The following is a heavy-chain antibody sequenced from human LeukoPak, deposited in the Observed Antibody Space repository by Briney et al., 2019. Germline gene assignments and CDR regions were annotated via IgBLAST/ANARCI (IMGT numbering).Heavy chain of an antibody. Sequence: PSETLSLTCTVSDGSISSGSYYWSWIRQPAGKGLEWIGRIYTSGSTNYNPSLKSRVTISVDTSKNQFSLKLSSVTAADTAVYYCARGLIRAFDYWGQGTLVTVSS. J-gene: IGHJ4*02. D-gene: IGHD2-21*01. CDR1: DGSISSGSYY. CDR3: ARGLIRAFDY. V-gene: IGHV4-61*02. CDR2: IYTSGST.